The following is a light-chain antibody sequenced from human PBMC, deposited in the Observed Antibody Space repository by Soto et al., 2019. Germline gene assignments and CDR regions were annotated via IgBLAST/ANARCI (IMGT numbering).Light chain of an antibody. CDR3: QQYGTPPYT. CDR2: GTF. J-gene: IGKJ2*01. Sequence: EIVLTQSPGTLSLSPGEKVTLTCRASQAVTDYYFAWYQQKPGQAPKLLIFGTFNRATGIPDRFSASGSETDFTLTISTLEPEDFAVYYCQQYGTPPYTFGLGTKLGIK. V-gene: IGKV3-20*01. CDR1: QAVTDYY.